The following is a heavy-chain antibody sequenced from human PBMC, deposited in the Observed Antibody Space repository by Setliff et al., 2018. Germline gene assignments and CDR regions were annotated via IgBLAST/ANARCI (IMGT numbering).Heavy chain of an antibody. J-gene: IGHJ3*02. V-gene: IGHV4-30-4*01. D-gene: IGHD4-4*01. Sequence: LSLTCTVSGGSIRSGNDLWSWLRQSPGKGLEWIAYISAYTGGAYYNPSLQSRAALSADTSKSQFSLRLTSVTAADTAVYYCAREVIDPVSSDAFDIWGQGRMVTVSS. CDR2: ISAYTGGA. CDR1: GGSIRSGNDL. CDR3: AREVIDPVSSDAFDI.